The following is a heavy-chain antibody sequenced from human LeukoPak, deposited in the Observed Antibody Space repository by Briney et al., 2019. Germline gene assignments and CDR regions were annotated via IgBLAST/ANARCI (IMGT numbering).Heavy chain of an antibody. CDR3: ARDPPAYYDFWSGYRRSPDAFDI. V-gene: IGHV1-69*04. CDR2: IIPILGIA. J-gene: IGHJ3*02. Sequence: SVKVSCKASGGTFSNYTISWVRQAPGQGLEWMGRIIPILGIANYAQKFQGRVTITADKSTSTAYMELSSLRSEDTAVYYCARDPPAYYDFWSGYRRSPDAFDIWGQGTMVTVSS. CDR1: GGTFSNYT. D-gene: IGHD3-3*01.